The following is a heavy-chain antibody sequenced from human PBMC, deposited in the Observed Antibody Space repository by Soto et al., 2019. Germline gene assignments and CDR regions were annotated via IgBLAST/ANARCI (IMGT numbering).Heavy chain of an antibody. Sequence: ASVKVSCKASGYTFTSYPMHWVRQAPGQRLEWMGWINAGNGNTKYSQKFQGRVTITRDTSASTAYMELSSLRSEDTAVYYCARVNKYSSSWYYFDCWGQGTLVTVSS. CDR3: ARVNKYSSSWYYFDC. D-gene: IGHD6-6*01. CDR1: GYTFTSYP. V-gene: IGHV1-3*01. J-gene: IGHJ4*02. CDR2: INAGNGNT.